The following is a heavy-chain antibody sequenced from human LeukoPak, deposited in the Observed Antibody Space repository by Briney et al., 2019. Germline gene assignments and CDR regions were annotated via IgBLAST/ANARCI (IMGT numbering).Heavy chain of an antibody. V-gene: IGHV3-74*01. D-gene: IGHD2-8*01. CDR3: ARNSNGMSN. J-gene: IGHJ4*02. CDR1: GFTFTNYG. Sequence: PGGSLRLSCVASGFTFTNYGMMWVGQAPGKWLVWVSYINSDGRSTTYADSVKGRFTISRDNAKNTLYLQMSSLRAEDTAMYYCARNSNGMSNWGQGTLVIVSS. CDR2: INSDGRST.